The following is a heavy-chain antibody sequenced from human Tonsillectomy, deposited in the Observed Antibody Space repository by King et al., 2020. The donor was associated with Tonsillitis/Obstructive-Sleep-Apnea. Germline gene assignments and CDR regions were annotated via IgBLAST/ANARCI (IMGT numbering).Heavy chain of an antibody. Sequence: VQLVESGGGLVKPGGSLRLSCAASGFTFSDYYMSWIRQAPGKGLEWVAYISSSSSYTNYADSLKGRFTISRDNAKNSLYLQMNSLGAEDTAVYYCVRAAYDFWSGSLYYFDYWGQGTLVTVSS. J-gene: IGHJ4*02. V-gene: IGHV3-11*05. D-gene: IGHD3-3*01. CDR3: VRAAYDFWSGSLYYFDY. CDR1: GFTFSDYY. CDR2: ISSSSSYT.